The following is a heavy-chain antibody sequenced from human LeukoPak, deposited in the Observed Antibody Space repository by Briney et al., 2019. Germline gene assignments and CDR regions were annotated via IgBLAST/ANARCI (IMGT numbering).Heavy chain of an antibody. Sequence: GASVKVSCKASGYTFTSYDINWVRQATGQGLEWMGWMNPNSGNTGYAQKFQGRVTITRDTSASTAYMELSSLRSEDTAVYYCARVRDGYNSEGAFDIWGQGTMVTVSS. CDR2: MNPNSGNT. CDR3: ARVRDGYNSEGAFDI. D-gene: IGHD5-24*01. CDR1: GYTFTSYD. J-gene: IGHJ3*02. V-gene: IGHV1-8*01.